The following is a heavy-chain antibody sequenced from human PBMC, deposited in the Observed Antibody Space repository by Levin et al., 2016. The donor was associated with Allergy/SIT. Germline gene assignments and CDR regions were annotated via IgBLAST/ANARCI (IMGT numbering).Heavy chain of an antibody. J-gene: IGHJ4*02. V-gene: IGHV4-34*01. D-gene: IGHD3-3*01. CDR2: INHSGST. CDR3: ARRWSGFDY. Sequence: WIRQPPGKGLEWIGEINHSGSTNYNPSLKSRVTISVDTSKNQFSLKLSSVTAADTAVYYCARRWSGFDYWGQGTLVTVSS.